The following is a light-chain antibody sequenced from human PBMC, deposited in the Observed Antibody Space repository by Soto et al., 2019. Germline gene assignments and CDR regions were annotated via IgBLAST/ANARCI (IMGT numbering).Light chain of an antibody. V-gene: IGKV3-15*01. J-gene: IGKJ2*01. CDR1: QSVSSN. CDR2: GAS. Sequence: EIVMTLSPATLSVSPAARATLSCRASQSVSSNLAWYQQKPGQAPRLLIYGASTRATGIPARFSSSGSGTEFTLTIGSVQDEAFVVFYCQQYNNWPPYTFCQGTKLEFK. CDR3: QQYNNWPPYT.